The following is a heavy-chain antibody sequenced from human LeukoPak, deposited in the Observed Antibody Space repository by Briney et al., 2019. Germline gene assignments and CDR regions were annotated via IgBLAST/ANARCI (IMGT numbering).Heavy chain of an antibody. Sequence: SVKVSCKASGGTFSSYAISWVRQAPGQGLEWMGGIIPIFGTANYAQKFQGRVTITADESTSTAYMELSSLRSEDTAVYYCARGIIGAARQGNRFDPWGQGTLVTVSS. CDR2: IIPIFGTA. J-gene: IGHJ5*02. CDR1: GGTFSSYA. CDR3: ARGIIGAARQGNRFDP. V-gene: IGHV1-69*01. D-gene: IGHD6-13*01.